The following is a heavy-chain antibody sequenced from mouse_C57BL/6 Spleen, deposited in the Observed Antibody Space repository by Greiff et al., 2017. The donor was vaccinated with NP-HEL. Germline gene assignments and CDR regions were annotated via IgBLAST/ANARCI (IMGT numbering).Heavy chain of an antibody. D-gene: IGHD1-1*01. J-gene: IGHJ2*01. Sequence: QVQLQQSGAELARPGASVKLSCKASGYTFTSYGISWVKQRTGQGLEWIGEIYPRSGNTYYNEKFKGKATLTADKSSSTAYMELRSLTSEDSAVYFCARATVVASFDYRGQGTTLTVSS. CDR1: GYTFTSYG. CDR2: IYPRSGNT. V-gene: IGHV1-81*01. CDR3: ARATVVASFDY.